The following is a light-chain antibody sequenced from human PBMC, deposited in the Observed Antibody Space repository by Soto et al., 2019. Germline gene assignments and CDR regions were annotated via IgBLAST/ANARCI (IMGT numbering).Light chain of an antibody. CDR1: RRIGRW. V-gene: IGKV1-5*03. CDR3: QQYNSYSMCT. J-gene: IGKJ1*01. CDR2: EAS. Sequence: DIQMTQSPSTVSASVGARVTSTCRASRRIGRWVARYQQKPGKAPQLLIHEASSLESGIPSRFNRSGIRTEFTHTMSNLPPYDLETHYCQQYNSYSMCTFGQGNKEEIK.